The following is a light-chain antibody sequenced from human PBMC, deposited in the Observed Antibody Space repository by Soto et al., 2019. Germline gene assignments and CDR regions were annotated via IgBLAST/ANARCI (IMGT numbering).Light chain of an antibody. J-gene: IGLJ1*01. Sequence: QSVLTQPPSVSGAPGQRVTISCTGTSSNIGSGYDVHWYQHLPGTAPKLLIYGNTIRPSGVPDRFSGSKSGTSASLVITGLQAEDEADYYCQSYDRSLRGYVFGTGTKVTVL. V-gene: IGLV1-40*01. CDR1: SSNIGSGYD. CDR2: GNT. CDR3: QSYDRSLRGYV.